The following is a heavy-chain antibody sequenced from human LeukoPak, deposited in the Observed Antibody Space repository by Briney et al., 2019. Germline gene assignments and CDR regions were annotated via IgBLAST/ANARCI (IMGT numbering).Heavy chain of an antibody. V-gene: IGHV4-59*01. CDR2: IYYSGST. CDR3: ARGKEVITMLRGLKPGYYFDY. CDR1: GGSITNYY. J-gene: IGHJ4*02. Sequence: SETLSLTCTVSGGSITNYYWSWIRQPPGKELEWIGYIYYSGSTKYKSSLKSRVTISVDTSKNQFSLKLSSVTAADTAVYYCARGKEVITMLRGLKPGYYFDYWGQGTLVTVSS. D-gene: IGHD3-10*01.